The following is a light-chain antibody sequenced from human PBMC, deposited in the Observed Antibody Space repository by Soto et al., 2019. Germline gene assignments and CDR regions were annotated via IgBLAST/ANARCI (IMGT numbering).Light chain of an antibody. J-gene: IGKJ4*01. CDR2: GAS. CDR3: QQYYTTPPIS. Sequence: IQLTQSPSSLSASVGDRVTITCRASPAIASFLAWYQQKPGTAPKLLIYGASTLQSGVPSRFSGSRSGTDFTLTISSLQAEDVAVYYCQQYYTTPPISFGGGTKVEIK. V-gene: IGKV1-9*01. CDR1: PAIASF.